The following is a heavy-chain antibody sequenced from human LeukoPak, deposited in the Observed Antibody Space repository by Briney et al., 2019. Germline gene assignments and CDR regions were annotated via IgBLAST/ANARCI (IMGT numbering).Heavy chain of an antibody. CDR1: GISLSNYG. V-gene: IGHV3-23*01. CDR3: AKRGVVIRVILVGFHKEAYYFDS. CDR2: ISGSGGGT. J-gene: IGHJ4*02. D-gene: IGHD3-22*01. Sequence: GGSLRLSCAVSGISLSNYGMSWVRQAPGKGLEWVAGISGSGGGTNYADSVKGRFTISRDNPKNTLYLQMNRLRAEDTAVYFCAKRGVVIRVILVGFHKEAYYFDSWGQGALVTVST.